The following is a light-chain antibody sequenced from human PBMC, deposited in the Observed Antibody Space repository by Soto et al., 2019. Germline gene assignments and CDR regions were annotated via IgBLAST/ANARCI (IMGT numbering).Light chain of an antibody. CDR3: GTWDASLNAHV. Sequence: QSVLTQPPSVSAAPGQKITISCSGSNSNIGSYFVSWYQQFPGTAPKLLIYDNTDRPSGIPVRFSGSSSGTSATLAITGLXSGDEADYYSGTWDASLNAHVFGTGTKVTVL. CDR1: NSNIGSYF. V-gene: IGLV1-51*01. J-gene: IGLJ1*01. CDR2: DNT.